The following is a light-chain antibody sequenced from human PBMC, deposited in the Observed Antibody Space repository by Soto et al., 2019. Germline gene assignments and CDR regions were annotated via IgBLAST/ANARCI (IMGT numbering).Light chain of an antibody. J-gene: IGKJ4*01. V-gene: IGKV3-15*01. CDR1: QSVSSN. CDR2: DAS. CDR3: QQYNNWPVT. Sequence: EIVMTQSPATLSVSPGESATLSCRASQSVSSNLAWHQQKPGQAPRILMYDASTRATGISARFSGSGSGTEFTLTISSLQSEDFATYYCQQYNNWPVTFGGGTKVDIK.